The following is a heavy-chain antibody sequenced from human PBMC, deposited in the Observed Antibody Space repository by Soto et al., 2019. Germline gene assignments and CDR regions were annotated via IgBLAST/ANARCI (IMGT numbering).Heavy chain of an antibody. CDR2: IIPIFGTA. CDR1: GGTFSTYA. CDR3: ARDGVAAGNINFDY. Sequence: TSVKVTCKASGGTFSTYAISWVRQAPGQGLEWMGGIIPIFGTAKYAQKFQGRVTITADESTSTAYMELSSLRSEDTALYYCARDGVAAGNINFDYWGQGTLVTVSS. V-gene: IGHV1-69*13. D-gene: IGHD6-25*01. J-gene: IGHJ4*02.